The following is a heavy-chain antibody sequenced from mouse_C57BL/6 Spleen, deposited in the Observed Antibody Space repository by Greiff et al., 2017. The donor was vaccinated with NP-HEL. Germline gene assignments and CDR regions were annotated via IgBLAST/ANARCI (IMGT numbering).Heavy chain of an antibody. D-gene: IGHD4-1*01. V-gene: IGHV1-82*01. J-gene: IGHJ2*01. CDR1: GFAFSSSW. Sequence: VQLQQSGPELVKPGASVKISCKASGFAFSSSWMNWVKQRPGKGLEWIGRIYPGDGDTNYNGKFKGKATMTADKSSSTAYMQLSSLTSEDAAVYCCARSANWFDYWGQGTTLTVSS. CDR2: IYPGDGDT. CDR3: ARSANWFDY.